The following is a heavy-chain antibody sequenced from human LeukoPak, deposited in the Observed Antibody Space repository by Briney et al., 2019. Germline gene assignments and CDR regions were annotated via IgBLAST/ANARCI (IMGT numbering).Heavy chain of an antibody. Sequence: GASVKASCKASGYTFTSYDINWVRQATGQGLEWMGWMNPNSGNTGYAQKFQGRVTMTRNTSISTAYMELSSLRSEDTAVYYCARVRLGNSGVDYWGQGTLVTVSS. V-gene: IGHV1-8*01. CDR1: GYTFTSYD. J-gene: IGHJ4*02. CDR3: ARVRLGNSGVDY. D-gene: IGHD4-23*01. CDR2: MNPNSGNT.